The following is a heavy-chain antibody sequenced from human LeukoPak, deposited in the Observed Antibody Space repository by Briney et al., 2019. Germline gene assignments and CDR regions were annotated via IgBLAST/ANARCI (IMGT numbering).Heavy chain of an antibody. CDR1: GYTFTDYY. CDR2: INPNNGAT. CDR3: ARDKAVTTELTQYFHH. Sequence: GASVKVSCKTSGYTFTDYYMHWVRQAPGQGLEWMGWINPNNGATNSAQKFQGRVTMTTDTSTSTAYMELRSLTSDDTAVYYCARDKAVTTELTQYFHHWGQGTLVTVSS. V-gene: IGHV1-2*02. J-gene: IGHJ1*01. D-gene: IGHD4-11*01.